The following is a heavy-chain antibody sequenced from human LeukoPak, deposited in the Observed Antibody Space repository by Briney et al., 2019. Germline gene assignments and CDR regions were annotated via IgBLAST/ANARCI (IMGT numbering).Heavy chain of an antibody. J-gene: IGHJ4*02. CDR1: GFTFSSYS. D-gene: IGHD5-12*01. V-gene: IGHV3-23*01. Sequence: PGGSLRLSCAASGFTFSSYSMNWVRQAPGKGLEWVSVIIGSSGNTKYADSVKGRFTISRDTSTDTVYLQMNSLRAEDTAVYYCAKDRKPDSGYDFDYWGQGTLVIVSS. CDR2: IIGSSGNT. CDR3: AKDRKPDSGYDFDY.